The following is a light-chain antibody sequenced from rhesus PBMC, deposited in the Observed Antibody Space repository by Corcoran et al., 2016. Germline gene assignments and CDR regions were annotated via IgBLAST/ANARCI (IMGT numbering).Light chain of an antibody. Sequence: QPVVTQEPSLTVSPGGTVTLTCGSSTGAVSSGNYPHWFQQKPGQAPRGLIYNTNNKHSWTPARFSGSLAGGKAALTLSGAQPEDEAEYYCLLYDSGDHVFGDGTKLTVL. J-gene: IGLJ6*01. V-gene: IGLV7-76*01. CDR1: TGAVSSGNY. CDR2: NTN. CDR3: LLYDSGDHV.